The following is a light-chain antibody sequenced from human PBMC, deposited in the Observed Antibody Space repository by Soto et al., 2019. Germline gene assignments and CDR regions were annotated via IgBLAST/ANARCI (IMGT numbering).Light chain of an antibody. CDR3: SSYTSSSTFD. J-gene: IGLJ1*01. Sequence: QSALTQPASVSGSPGQSISISCTGTSSDVGAYNYVSWYQQHPGRAPKLMIYDVSNRPSGVSDRFSGSKSGNTASLTISGLQAEDEADYYCSSYTSSSTFDFGTGTKVTVL. CDR2: DVS. CDR1: SSDVGAYNY. V-gene: IGLV2-14*03.